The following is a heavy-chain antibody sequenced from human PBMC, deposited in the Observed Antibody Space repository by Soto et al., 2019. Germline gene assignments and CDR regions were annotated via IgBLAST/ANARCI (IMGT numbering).Heavy chain of an antibody. CDR3: ARDRDIVVVPAATGRPYYYGMDV. D-gene: IGHD2-2*01. V-gene: IGHV4-31*03. J-gene: IGHJ6*02. Sequence: SETLSLTCTVSGGSISSGGYYWSWIRQHPGKGLEWIGYIYYSGSTYYNPSLKSRVTISVDTSKNQFSLKLSSVTAADTAVYYCARDRDIVVVPAATGRPYYYGMDVWGQGTTVSVSS. CDR1: GGSISSGGYY. CDR2: IYYSGST.